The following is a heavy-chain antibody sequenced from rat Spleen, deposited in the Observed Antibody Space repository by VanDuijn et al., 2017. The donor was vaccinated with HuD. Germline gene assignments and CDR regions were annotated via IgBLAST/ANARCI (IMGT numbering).Heavy chain of an antibody. CDR1: GFTFSRSA. D-gene: IGHD1-12*02. CDR3: ARRHYDGAYGYFDF. J-gene: IGHJ1*01. CDR2: ITYDGSST. Sequence: EVQLVESGGDLIQPGRSLKLSCAASGFTFSRSAMAWVRQAPTKGLEWVATITYDGSSTYYRDSVKGRFPISRHNAKTTQYLQMDSLRSEDTATYYCARRHYDGAYGYFDFWGPGTMVTVSS. V-gene: IGHV5-17*01.